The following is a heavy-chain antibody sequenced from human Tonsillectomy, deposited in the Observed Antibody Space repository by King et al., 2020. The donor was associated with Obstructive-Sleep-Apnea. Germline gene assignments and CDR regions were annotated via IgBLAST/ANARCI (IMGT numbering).Heavy chain of an antibody. CDR2: IKQDGSEK. CDR1: GFTFSSYW. J-gene: IGHJ6*02. V-gene: IGHV3-7*03. Sequence: VQLVESGGGLVQPGGSLRLSCAASGFTFSSYWMSWVRQAPGKGLEWVANIKQDGSEKYYVDSVKGRFTISRDNAKNSLYLQMNSLRAEDTAVYYCARAPGVAVYYYGMDVWGQGTTVTVSS. D-gene: IGHD3-3*01. CDR3: ARAPGVAVYYYGMDV.